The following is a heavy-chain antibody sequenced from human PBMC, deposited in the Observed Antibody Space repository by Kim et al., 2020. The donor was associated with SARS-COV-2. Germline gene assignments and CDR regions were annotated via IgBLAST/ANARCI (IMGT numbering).Heavy chain of an antibody. Sequence: GGSLRLSCAASGFTFSSYGMHWVRQAPGKGLEWVAVISYDGSNKYYADSVKGRFTISRDNSKNTLYLQMNSLRAEDTAVYYCAKDKNDFYGGDFDYWGQGTLVTVSS. V-gene: IGHV3-30*18. CDR3: AKDKNDFYGGDFDY. D-gene: IGHD3-3*01. CDR2: ISYDGSNK. CDR1: GFTFSSYG. J-gene: IGHJ4*02.